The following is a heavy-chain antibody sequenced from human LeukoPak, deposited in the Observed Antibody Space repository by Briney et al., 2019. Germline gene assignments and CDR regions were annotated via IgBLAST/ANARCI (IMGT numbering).Heavy chain of an antibody. V-gene: IGHV1-2*02. CDR1: GYTFTGYY. Sequence: GASVKVSCKASGYTFTGYYMHWVRQAPGQGLEWMGWINPNSGCTNYTQKFQGRVTMTRDTSISTAYMELSRLRSDDTAVYYCARDRVVRGVISWFDPWGQGTLDTVSS. CDR2: INPNSGCT. CDR3: ARDRVVRGVISWFDP. J-gene: IGHJ5*02. D-gene: IGHD3-10*01.